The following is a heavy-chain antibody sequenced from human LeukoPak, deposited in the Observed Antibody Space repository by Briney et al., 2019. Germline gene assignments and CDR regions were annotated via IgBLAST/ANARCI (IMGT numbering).Heavy chain of an antibody. J-gene: IGHJ6*03. V-gene: IGHV5-51*01. Sequence: GESLKISCKGSGYSFTSYWIGWVRQMPGKGLEWMGIIYPDDSDTKYSPSFQGQVAISADKSISTAYLQWSSLKASDTAMYYCARLAFCTNAVCFSNYYYSMDVWGRGTTVTVSS. D-gene: IGHD2-8*01. CDR3: ARLAFCTNAVCFSNYYYSMDV. CDR1: GYSFTSYW. CDR2: IYPDDSDT.